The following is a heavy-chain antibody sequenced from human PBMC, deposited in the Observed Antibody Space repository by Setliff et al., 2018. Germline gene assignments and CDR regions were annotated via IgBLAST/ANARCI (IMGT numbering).Heavy chain of an antibody. Sequence: SETLSLTCTVSGGSISNYCWSWIRQPPGKGLEWIAFINYNGRTKYNPSLKSRVTISVDTSKNQFSLKLPSVTAADAAVYYCASRGKQGVLWFGREYYYYMDVWGRGTLVTVSS. J-gene: IGHJ6*03. V-gene: IGHV4-59*08. CDR1: GGSISNYC. CDR2: INYNGRT. D-gene: IGHD3-10*01. CDR3: ASRGKQGVLWFGREYYYYMDV.